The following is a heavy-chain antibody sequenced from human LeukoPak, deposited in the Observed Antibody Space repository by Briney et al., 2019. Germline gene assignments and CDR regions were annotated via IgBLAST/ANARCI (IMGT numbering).Heavy chain of an antibody. CDR3: ARDWGYYYDSSGPLDY. J-gene: IGHJ4*02. Sequence: ASVKVSCKASGYTFTSYGISWVRQAPGQGLEWMGWISAYNGNTNYAQKLQGRVTMTTDTSTSTAYMELRSLRSDDTAVYYCARDWGYYYDSSGPLDYWGQGTLVTVPS. V-gene: IGHV1-18*01. CDR2: ISAYNGNT. CDR1: GYTFTSYG. D-gene: IGHD3-22*01.